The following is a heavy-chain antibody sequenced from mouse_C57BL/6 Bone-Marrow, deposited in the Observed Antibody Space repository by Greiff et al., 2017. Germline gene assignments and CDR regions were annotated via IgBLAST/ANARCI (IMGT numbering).Heavy chain of an antibody. V-gene: IGHV1-26*01. CDR2: INPNNGGT. CDR3: AGITTVVADYYAMDY. CDR1: GYTFTDYY. J-gene: IGHJ4*01. Sequence: VQLQQSGPELVKPGASVKISCKASGYTFTDYYMNWVKQSHGKSLEWIGDINPNNGGTSYNQKFKGKATLTVDKSSSTAYMELRSLTSEDSAVYYCAGITTVVADYYAMDYWGQGTSGTVSS. D-gene: IGHD1-1*01.